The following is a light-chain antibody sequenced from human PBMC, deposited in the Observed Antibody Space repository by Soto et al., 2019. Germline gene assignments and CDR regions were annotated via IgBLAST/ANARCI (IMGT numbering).Light chain of an antibody. CDR1: SSDVGFYNY. CDR3: SSYTSSSTLV. V-gene: IGLV2-14*01. CDR2: EVS. Sequence: QSVLTQPASVSGSPGQSITISCTGTSSDVGFYNYVSWYQQHPGKAPKLMIYEVSHRPSGVSNRFSGSNSGNTASLTISGLQAEDEANYYCSSYTSSSTLVFGGGTKLTVL. J-gene: IGLJ2*01.